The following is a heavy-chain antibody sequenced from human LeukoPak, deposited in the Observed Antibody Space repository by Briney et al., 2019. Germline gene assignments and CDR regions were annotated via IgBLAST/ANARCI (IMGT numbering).Heavy chain of an antibody. CDR2: MSWYSGKI. J-gene: IGHJ3*02. D-gene: IGHD6-19*01. Sequence: GRSLRLSCAASGFTFDDYAMYWVRQAPGKGLEGVSRMSWYSGKIDYAESVKGRFTISRSNAKSSPYLQMSSLRTDDMALYSCAKDIWSVSGGQGALDICGQGKMFTVSS. CDR3: AKDIWSVSGGQGALDI. V-gene: IGHV3-9*03. CDR1: GFTFDDYA.